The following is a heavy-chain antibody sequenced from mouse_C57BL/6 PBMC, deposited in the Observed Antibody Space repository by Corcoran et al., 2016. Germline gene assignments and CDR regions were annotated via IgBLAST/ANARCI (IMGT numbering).Heavy chain of an antibody. V-gene: IGHV9-3*01. CDR3: ARGSSPSMDY. CDR2: INTYSGVP. CDR1: GYTFTTFG. Sequence: QIQLVQSGPELKKPGETVKISCKASGYTFTTFGMSWVKQAPGKGLKWMGWINTYSGVPTYAADFKGLFAFSLETSASTAYLQINNLKNENTATDFCARGSSPSMDYWGQGTAVTVSS. D-gene: IGHD3-1*01. J-gene: IGHJ4*01.